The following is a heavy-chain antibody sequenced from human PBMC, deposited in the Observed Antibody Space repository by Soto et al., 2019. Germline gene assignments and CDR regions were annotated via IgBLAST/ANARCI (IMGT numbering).Heavy chain of an antibody. CDR1: GYTFTGYY. V-gene: IGHV1-2*04. Sequence: ASVKVSCKASGYTFTGYYMHWVRQAPGQGLEWMGWINPNSGGTNYAQKLQGWVTMTRDTSISTAYMELSRLRSDDTAVYYCARFHYGSGSYPDYWGQGTLVTVSS. D-gene: IGHD3-10*01. J-gene: IGHJ4*02. CDR3: ARFHYGSGSYPDY. CDR2: INPNSGGT.